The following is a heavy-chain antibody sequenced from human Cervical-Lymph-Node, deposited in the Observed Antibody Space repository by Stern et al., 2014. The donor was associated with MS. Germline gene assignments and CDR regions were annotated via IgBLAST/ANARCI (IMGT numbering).Heavy chain of an antibody. Sequence: QVQLGQSGAEVKKPGASVKVSCKASGYTFTGYYMHWVRQAPGQGLEWMGRINPNSGGTNYAQKFQGRVTMTRDTSISTAYMELSRLRSDDTAVYYCARVVVVVPAAMGLYYGMDVWGQGTTVTVSS. CDR2: INPNSGGT. CDR3: ARVVVVVPAAMGLYYGMDV. V-gene: IGHV1-2*06. J-gene: IGHJ6*02. CDR1: GYTFTGYY. D-gene: IGHD2-2*01.